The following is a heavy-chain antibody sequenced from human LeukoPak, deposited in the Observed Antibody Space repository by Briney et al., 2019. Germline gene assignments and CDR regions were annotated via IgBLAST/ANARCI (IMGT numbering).Heavy chain of an antibody. J-gene: IGHJ4*02. CDR1: GFTFSSYA. CDR3: AKNHWNYVSSPFDY. Sequence: PGGSLRLSCAASGFTFSSYAMSWVRQAPGKGLEWVSVITGSGGSTYYADSVKGRFTISRDNSKNTLYLQMNSLRAEDTAVYYCAKNHWNYVSSPFDYWGQGTLVTVSS. CDR2: ITGSGGST. D-gene: IGHD1-7*01. V-gene: IGHV3-23*01.